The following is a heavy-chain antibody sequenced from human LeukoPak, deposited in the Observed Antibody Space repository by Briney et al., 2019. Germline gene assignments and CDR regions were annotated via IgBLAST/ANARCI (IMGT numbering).Heavy chain of an antibody. Sequence: PSETLSLTCGVSGYSISSGDYWSWIRQPAGKGLEWIGRIYNSGTTNYNPSVKGRISMSVDTSENQFSLNLRSVTAADTAVYYCAREGTLGSGWYDYWGQGTLVTVSS. CDR2: IYNSGTT. V-gene: IGHV4-61*02. J-gene: IGHJ4*02. CDR1: GYSISSGDY. CDR3: AREGTLGSGWYDY. D-gene: IGHD6-19*01.